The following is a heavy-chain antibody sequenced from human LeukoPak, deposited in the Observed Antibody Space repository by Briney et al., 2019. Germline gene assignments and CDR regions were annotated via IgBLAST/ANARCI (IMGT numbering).Heavy chain of an antibody. CDR2: INPNSGGT. CDR3: ARDLLIVGATDY. V-gene: IGHV1-2*02. CDR1: GYTFTGYY. D-gene: IGHD1-26*01. J-gene: IGHJ4*02. Sequence: GASVKVSCKASGYTFTGYYMHWVRQAPGQGLEWMGWINPNSGGTNYAQKFQGRVTMTRDTSISTAYMELSRLRSEDTAVYYCARDLLIVGATDYWGQGTLVTVSS.